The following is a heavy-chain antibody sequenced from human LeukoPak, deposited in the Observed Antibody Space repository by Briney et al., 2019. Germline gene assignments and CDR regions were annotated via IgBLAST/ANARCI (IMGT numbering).Heavy chain of an antibody. CDR1: GGTFSSYA. CDR2: IIPIFGTA. CDR3: ARDIQQWLDHNWFDP. Sequence: KVSCKASGGTFSSYAISWVRQAPGQGLEWMGGIIPIFGTANYAQKFQGRVTINTDESTSTAYMELSSLRSEDTAVYYCARDIQQWLDHNWFDPWGQGTLVTVSS. D-gene: IGHD6-19*01. V-gene: IGHV1-69*05. J-gene: IGHJ5*02.